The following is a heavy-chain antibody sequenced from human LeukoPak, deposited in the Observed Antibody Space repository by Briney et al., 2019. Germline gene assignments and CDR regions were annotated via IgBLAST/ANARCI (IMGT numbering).Heavy chain of an antibody. CDR1: GGSISSGSYY. J-gene: IGHJ5*02. CDR2: IYTSGST. CDR3: ARHGVGRYCSSTSCCGRWFDP. Sequence: SQTLSLTCTVSGGSISSGSYYWSWIRQPAGKGLEWIGRIYTSGSTNYNPSLKSRVTMSVDTSKNQFSLKLSSVTAADAAVYYCARHGVGRYCSSTSCCGRWFDPWGQGTLVTVSS. D-gene: IGHD2-2*01. V-gene: IGHV4-61*02.